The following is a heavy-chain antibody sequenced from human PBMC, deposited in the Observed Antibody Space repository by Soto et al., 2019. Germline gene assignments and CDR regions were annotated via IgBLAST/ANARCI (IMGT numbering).Heavy chain of an antibody. J-gene: IGHJ3*02. CDR3: ARETYYYDSSGYHLSNAFDI. V-gene: IGHV1-2*02. D-gene: IGHD3-22*01. Sequence: ASVKVSCKAAGYTFTGYYMHCVRHAPGQGLEWMGWINPNSGGTNYAQKFQGRVTMTTDTSTSTAYMELRSLRSDDTAVYYCARETYYYDSSGYHLSNAFDIWGQGTMVTVSS. CDR2: INPNSGGT. CDR1: GYTFTGYY.